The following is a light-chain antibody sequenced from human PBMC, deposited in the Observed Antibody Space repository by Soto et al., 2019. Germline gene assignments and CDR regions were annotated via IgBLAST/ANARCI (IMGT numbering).Light chain of an antibody. Sequence: EIVLTQSPGTLSLSPGERASLFCRASQSVSTSYVAWYQQIPGQPPRLLIYATSHRATGIPDRFRGSGSGPDFTLTINRLEPEDLAVYYCQQYGTPPLTFGGGTKVEIK. CDR1: QSVSTSY. CDR2: ATS. V-gene: IGKV3-20*01. J-gene: IGKJ4*01. CDR3: QQYGTPPLT.